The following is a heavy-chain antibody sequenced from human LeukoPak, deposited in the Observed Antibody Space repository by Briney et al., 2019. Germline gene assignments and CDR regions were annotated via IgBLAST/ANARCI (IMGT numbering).Heavy chain of an antibody. CDR2: IYYSGST. CDR3: ARSTVLRRFDY. Sequence: SETLSLTCTVSGGSISSSSYYWGWIRQPPGKGLEWIGSIYYSGSTYYNPSLKSRVTISVDTSKNQFSLKLSSVTAADTAVYYCARSTVLRRFDYWGQGTLVTVSS. V-gene: IGHV4-39*07. D-gene: IGHD5/OR15-5a*01. J-gene: IGHJ4*02. CDR1: GGSISSSSYY.